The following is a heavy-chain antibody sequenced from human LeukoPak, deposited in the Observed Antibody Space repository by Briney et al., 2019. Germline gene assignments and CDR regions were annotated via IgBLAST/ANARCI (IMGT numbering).Heavy chain of an antibody. V-gene: IGHV3-11*01. CDR3: ARGYCSGGSCYLLDY. Sequence: GGSLRLSCAASGFTLNNYYMSWIRQAPGKGLEWVSYISSTGSTKYYADPVKGRFTISRDNAKNALYLQMNSLRAEDTAVYYCARGYCSGGSCYLLDYWGQGTLVTVSS. CDR2: ISSTGSTK. J-gene: IGHJ4*02. CDR1: GFTLNNYY. D-gene: IGHD2-15*01.